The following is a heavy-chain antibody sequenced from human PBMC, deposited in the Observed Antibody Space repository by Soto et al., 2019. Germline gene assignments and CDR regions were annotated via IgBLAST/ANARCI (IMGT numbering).Heavy chain of an antibody. D-gene: IGHD1-26*01. J-gene: IGHJ4*02. CDR1: GFTFSGYS. V-gene: IGHV3-48*02. CDR3: TREDILGARSFDY. Sequence: GGSLRLSCAASGFTFSGYSMNWVRQAPGKGLEWVSYISSLSSPRYYAESVEGRFIISRDNAKNSLYLQMNSLRDEDTAVYFFTREDILGARSFDYWGQGTLVTVSS. CDR2: ISSLSSPR.